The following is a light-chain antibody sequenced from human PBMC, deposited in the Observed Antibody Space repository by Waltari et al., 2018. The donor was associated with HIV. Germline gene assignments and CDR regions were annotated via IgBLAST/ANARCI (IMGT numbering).Light chain of an antibody. CDR2: ENN. Sequence: QSVFTQPPSMSAAPGQQVHLSSSGSSSHIANNYLSWYQQSPGTAPKLLIFENNKRPSGIPDRFSGSKFGTSATLGITGLQTGDEADYYCGTWDSSLSAGVFGGGTRLTVV. CDR3: GTWDSSLSAGV. V-gene: IGLV1-51*02. J-gene: IGLJ2*01. CDR1: SSHIANNY.